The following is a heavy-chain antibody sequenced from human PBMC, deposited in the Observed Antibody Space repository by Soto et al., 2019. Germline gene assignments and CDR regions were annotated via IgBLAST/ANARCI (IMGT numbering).Heavy chain of an antibody. Sequence: SQTLSLTCAISGDSVSSNNAAWSWIRQSPSGGLEWLGRTYYRSKWYNDYAVSVKSRITINVDTSKNQFSLQLNSVTPEDTAVYYCAQISINAYPYWGQGTLVTVSA. CDR1: GDSVSSNNAA. J-gene: IGHJ4*02. CDR3: AQISINAYPY. D-gene: IGHD1-20*01. V-gene: IGHV6-1*01. CDR2: TYYRSKWYN.